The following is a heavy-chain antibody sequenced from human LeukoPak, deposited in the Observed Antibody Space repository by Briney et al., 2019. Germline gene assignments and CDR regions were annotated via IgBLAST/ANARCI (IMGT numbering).Heavy chain of an antibody. D-gene: IGHD1-1*01. CDR1: GFTISSYS. V-gene: IGHV3-48*04. J-gene: IGHJ6*03. CDR3: AREGTGSADYYYYYYMDV. CDR2: ISSSSSTI. Sequence: GGSLRLSCAASGFTISSYSMNWVRQAPGKGLEWVSYISSSSSTIYYADSVKGRFTISRDNAKNSLYLQMNSLRAEDTAVYYCAREGTGSADYYYYYYMDVWGKGTTVTVSS.